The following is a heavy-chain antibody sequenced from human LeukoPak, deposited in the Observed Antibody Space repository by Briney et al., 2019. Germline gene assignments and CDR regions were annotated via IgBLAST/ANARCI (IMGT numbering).Heavy chain of an antibody. V-gene: IGHV3-23*01. CDR1: EFTFSSYA. CDR2: ISGSGGST. CDR3: AKGYSSSWYYFDY. D-gene: IGHD6-13*01. J-gene: IGHJ4*02. Sequence: WGSLRLSCAASEFTFSSYAMSWVRQAPGKGLEWVSVISGSGGSTYYADSVKGRFTISRDNSKNTLYLQMNNLRAEDTAVYYCAKGYSSSWYYFDYWGQGALVTASS.